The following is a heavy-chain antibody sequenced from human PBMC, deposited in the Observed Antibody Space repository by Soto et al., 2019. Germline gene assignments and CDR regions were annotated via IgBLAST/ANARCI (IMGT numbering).Heavy chain of an antibody. D-gene: IGHD2-2*01. J-gene: IGHJ6*02. CDR1: GFTFSSYS. V-gene: IGHV3-21*01. Sequence: GGSLRLSCAASGFTFSSYSMNWVRQAPGKGLEWVSSISSSSSYIYYADSVKGRFTISRDNAKNSLYLQMNSLRAEDTAVYYCAGEEYQLLLKYYGMDVWGQGTTVTVSS. CDR2: ISSSSSYI. CDR3: AGEEYQLLLKYYGMDV.